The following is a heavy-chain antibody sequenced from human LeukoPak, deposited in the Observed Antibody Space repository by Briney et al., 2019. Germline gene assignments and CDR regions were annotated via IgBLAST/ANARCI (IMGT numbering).Heavy chain of an antibody. J-gene: IGHJ4*02. CDR3: GGAYGSGSSDFDY. CDR1: GFTFSNYA. Sequence: GGSLRLSCAASGFTFSNYAMTWVRQAPGKGLGWVSSISSSSSYIYYADSVKGRFTISRDNAKNSLYLQMNSLRAEDTAVYYCGGAYGSGSSDFDYWGQGTLVTVSS. V-gene: IGHV3-21*01. D-gene: IGHD3-10*01. CDR2: ISSSSSYI.